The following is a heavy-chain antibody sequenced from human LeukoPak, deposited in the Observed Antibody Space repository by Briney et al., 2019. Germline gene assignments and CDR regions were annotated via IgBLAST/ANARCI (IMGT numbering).Heavy chain of an antibody. V-gene: IGHV3-23*01. CDR1: AFTFISYA. CDR2: IGVRGGST. CDR3: AKAPGIVVVPAAYYFEY. D-gene: IGHD2-2*01. J-gene: IGHJ4*02. Sequence: GGSLRLSSAASAFTFISYAMSWVRQAPGKGLEWVSSIGVRGGSTYYADSVKGRFTISRDNSKNTLYLQMNSLSDEDTAVYYCAKAPGIVVVPAAYYFEYWGQGTLVTVSS.